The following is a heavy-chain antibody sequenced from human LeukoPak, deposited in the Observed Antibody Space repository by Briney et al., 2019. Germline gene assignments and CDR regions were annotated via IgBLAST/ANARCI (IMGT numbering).Heavy chain of an antibody. J-gene: IGHJ3*01. CDR2: KSYSGRT. CDR3: ARLLDNDSSGDPDTFDV. V-gene: IGHV4-59*11. Sequence: SETLSLTSTVSGGSMSSHYWSWIRQSPGKGLEWIGYKSYSGRTYYKPSLRSRVTISVDTSKNHFSLCLTSVTAADTAVYYCARLLDNDSSGDPDTFDVWGQGTMVTVSS. D-gene: IGHD3-22*01. CDR1: GGSMSSHY.